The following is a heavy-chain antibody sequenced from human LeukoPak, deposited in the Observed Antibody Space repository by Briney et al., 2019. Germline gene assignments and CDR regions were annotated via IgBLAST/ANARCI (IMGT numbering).Heavy chain of an antibody. J-gene: IGHJ6*03. CDR3: ASGAGITMVRGVPPTGPWYYMDV. D-gene: IGHD3-10*01. Sequence: ASVKVSCKASGYTFTNFYMHWVRQAPGQGLEWMGLINPVGGSTTYAQEFQGRVTMTSDTSTSTVYMELSSLRSEDTAVYYCASGAGITMVRGVPPTGPWYYMDVWGKGTTVTVSS. CDR1: GYTFTNFY. CDR2: INPVGGST. V-gene: IGHV1-46*01.